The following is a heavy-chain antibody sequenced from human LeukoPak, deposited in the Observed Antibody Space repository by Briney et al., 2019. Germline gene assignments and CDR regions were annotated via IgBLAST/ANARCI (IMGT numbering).Heavy chain of an antibody. CDR1: GFTFSGYG. V-gene: IGHV3-30*18. CDR3: AKDRDMVRGENYFDY. D-gene: IGHD3-10*01. Sequence: PGGSLRLSCAASGFTFSGYGMHWVRQAPGKGLEWVAVISNDGSNKYYADSVKGRFTISRDNSKNTLYLLMNSLRAEDTAVYYCAKDRDMVRGENYFDYWAQGTLVTVSS. J-gene: IGHJ4*02. CDR2: ISNDGSNK.